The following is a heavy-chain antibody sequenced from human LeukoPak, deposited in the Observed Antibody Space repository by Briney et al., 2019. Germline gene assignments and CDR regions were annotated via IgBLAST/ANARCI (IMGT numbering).Heavy chain of an antibody. Sequence: GGSLRLSCAASGFTFSSYGMHWVRQAPGKGLEWVSSISSSSSYIYYADSVKGRFTTSRDNAKNSLYLQMNSLRAEDTAVYYCARDYGDSAFDYWGQGTLVTVSS. D-gene: IGHD4-17*01. J-gene: IGHJ4*02. CDR2: ISSSSSYI. CDR3: ARDYGDSAFDY. V-gene: IGHV3-21*01. CDR1: GFTFSSYG.